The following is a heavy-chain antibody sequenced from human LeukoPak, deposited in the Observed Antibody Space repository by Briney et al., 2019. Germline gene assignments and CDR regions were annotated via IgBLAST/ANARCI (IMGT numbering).Heavy chain of an antibody. D-gene: IGHD4-4*01. CDR2: IYHSGST. J-gene: IGHJ3*02. CDR1: GGSINSDY. CDR3: ARVGGMTTINNAAFDI. V-gene: IGHV4-59*01. Sequence: SETLSLTCSVSGGSINSDYWNWIRQPPGKGLEWIGYIYHSGSTNYNPSPKSRVTISIDKSKKQFSLKLISVTAADTAIYYCARVGGMTTINNAAFDIWGQGTMVTVSS.